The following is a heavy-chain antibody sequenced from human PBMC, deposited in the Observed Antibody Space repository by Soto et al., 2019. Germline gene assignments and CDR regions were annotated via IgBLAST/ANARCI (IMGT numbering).Heavy chain of an antibody. CDR1: GFTFSHYP. CDR2: IYSDGSDI. J-gene: IGHJ3*02. CDR3: VRGLSYGFGI. V-gene: IGHV3-74*01. Sequence: EVQLVESGGGLVQPGGSLRLSCAASGFTFSHYPLHWVRQAPGKGLVWVSRIYSDGSDIGYGDSVKGRFTISRDNAKNTLYLQMMSLRAESTAVYYCVRGLSYGFGIWGKGTMVSVSS.